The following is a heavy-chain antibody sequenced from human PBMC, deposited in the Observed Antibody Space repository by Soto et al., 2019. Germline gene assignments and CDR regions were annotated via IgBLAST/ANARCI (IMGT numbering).Heavy chain of an antibody. V-gene: IGHV4-59*08. D-gene: IGHD3-22*01. Sequence: QVQLQESGPGLVKPSETLSLRCTVSDGSQSPNYWTWIRQAPGKGLEWIGYIYYAGTTTFNPSLKSRISISIDASKNEVSLKLASVTAADTAVYYCARLGAYYQALDSWGQGTLVTVSS. CDR3: ARLGAYYQALDS. CDR1: DGSQSPNY. CDR2: IYYAGTT. J-gene: IGHJ4*02.